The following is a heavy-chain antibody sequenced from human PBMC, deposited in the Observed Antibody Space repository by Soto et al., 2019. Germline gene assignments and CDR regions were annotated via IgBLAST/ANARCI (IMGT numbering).Heavy chain of an antibody. CDR3: TTGDLTMTLSVFDP. V-gene: IGHV3-30-3*01. Sequence: QVQLLESGGGVVQPGRSLRLSCAASGFTFSRYFMHWDRQAPGQVLEWVALSSDDGSTKYYADSVSGRVTISRDNSKNALYLQMNSLSADDAAVYYCTTGDLTMTLSVFDPWGERTLSSVSS. CDR2: SSDDGSTK. D-gene: IGHD3-3*01. CDR1: GFTFSRYF. J-gene: IGHJ5*02.